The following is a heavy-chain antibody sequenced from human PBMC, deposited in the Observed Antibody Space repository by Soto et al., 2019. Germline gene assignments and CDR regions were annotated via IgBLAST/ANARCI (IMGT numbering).Heavy chain of an antibody. CDR3: ATNGSPGLESLRYHYYYMDV. Sequence: ASVKVSCKVSGYTLTELSMHWVRQAPGKGLEWMGGFDPEDGETIYAQKFQGRVTMTEDTSTDTAYMELSSLRSEDTAVYYCATNGSPGLESLRYHYYYMDVWGKGTTVTVSS. V-gene: IGHV1-24*01. J-gene: IGHJ6*03. D-gene: IGHD3-3*01. CDR2: FDPEDGET. CDR1: GYTLTELS.